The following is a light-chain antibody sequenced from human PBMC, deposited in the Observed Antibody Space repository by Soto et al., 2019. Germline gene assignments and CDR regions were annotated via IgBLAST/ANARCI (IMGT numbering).Light chain of an antibody. CDR1: QRVSSN. Sequence: EILMTPSPATLSVSPGERATLSCRASQRVSSNLAWYQQKPGQAPRLLMYGVSSRATGIPARLCGSGSGTEFTLTISSLQSEDFAVYYCQPYNNWPRTFGQGTTVELK. V-gene: IGKV3-15*01. CDR3: QPYNNWPRT. CDR2: GVS. J-gene: IGKJ1*01.